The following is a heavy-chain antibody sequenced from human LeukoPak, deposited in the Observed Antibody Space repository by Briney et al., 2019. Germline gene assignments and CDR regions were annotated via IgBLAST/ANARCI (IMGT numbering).Heavy chain of an antibody. Sequence: PSETLSLTCTVSSGSISSGSYYWSWIRQPAGKGLEWIGRIYTSGSTNYNPSLKSRVTISVDTSKNQFSLKLSSVTAADTAVYYCARERDSSSPAALDAFDIWGQGTIITVSS. V-gene: IGHV4-61*02. J-gene: IGHJ3*02. CDR3: ARERDSSSPAALDAFDI. D-gene: IGHD6-6*01. CDR2: IYTSGST. CDR1: SGSISSGSYY.